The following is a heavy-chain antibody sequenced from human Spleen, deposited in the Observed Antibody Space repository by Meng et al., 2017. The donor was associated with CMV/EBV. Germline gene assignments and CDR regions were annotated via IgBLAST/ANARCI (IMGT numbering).Heavy chain of an antibody. CDR2: IKSDGTEK. Sequence: GGSLRLSCATSGFTFSDYWMNWVRQAPGRGLEWVANIKSDGTEKNYVDSVKGRFTISRDNSKNTLFLQMNTLRADDTAVYYCAKAGRYSSSGDYLDYWGQGTLVTVSS. D-gene: IGHD6-6*01. J-gene: IGHJ4*02. CDR3: AKAGRYSSSGDYLDY. CDR1: GFTFSDYW. V-gene: IGHV3-7*03.